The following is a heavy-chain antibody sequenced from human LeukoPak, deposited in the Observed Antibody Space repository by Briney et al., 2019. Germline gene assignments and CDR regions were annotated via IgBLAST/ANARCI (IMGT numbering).Heavy chain of an antibody. D-gene: IGHD6-13*01. Sequence: GGSLRLSCAASGFTFSSYEMNWVRQAPGKGLEWVSYISSSGSTIYYADSVKGRFTISRDNAKNSLYLQMNSLRAEDTALYYCARGSGSSWYFYFDYWGQGTLVTVSS. CDR2: ISSSGSTI. CDR3: ARGSGSSWYFYFDY. CDR1: GFTFSSYE. V-gene: IGHV3-48*03. J-gene: IGHJ4*02.